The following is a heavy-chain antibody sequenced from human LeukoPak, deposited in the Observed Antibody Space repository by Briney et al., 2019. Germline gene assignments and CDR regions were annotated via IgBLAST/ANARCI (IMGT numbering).Heavy chain of an antibody. V-gene: IGHV3-21*06. CDR3: ARAPSDWPFDY. CDR1: GFTFSSHT. J-gene: IGHJ4*02. Sequence: GGSLRLSCAASGFTFSSHTLNWVRQAPGKGLEWVSSIISNSNVIHYADSVKGRFTVSRDNAKNSLYLQMNSLRVEDTAVYYCARAPSDWPFDYWGQGTLVTVSS. D-gene: IGHD2-21*02. CDR2: IISNSNVI.